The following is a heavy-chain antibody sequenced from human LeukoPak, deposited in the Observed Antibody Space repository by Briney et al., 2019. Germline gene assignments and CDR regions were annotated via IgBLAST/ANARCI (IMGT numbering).Heavy chain of an antibody. CDR2: IYYSGST. V-gene: IGHV4-59*08. CDR1: GGPISDYY. J-gene: IGHJ5*02. D-gene: IGHD2-15*01. Sequence: PSETLSLTCTVSGGPISDYYWSWIRQPPGKGLEWIGYIYYSGSTNYNPSLKSRVTISIDTSKNQISLKLSSVTAADTAVYYCARPFLCFSGGNSGWFGPWGQGNLVTVSS. CDR3: ARPFLCFSGGNSGWFGP.